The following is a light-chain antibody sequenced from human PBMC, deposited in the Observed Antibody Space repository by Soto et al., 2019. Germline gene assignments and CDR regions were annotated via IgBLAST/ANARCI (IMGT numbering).Light chain of an antibody. CDR3: QQYYFWPPLT. V-gene: IGKV3-15*01. CDR1: QSVNSN. Sequence: EIVMTQSPATLSVSPAERATLSCRASQSVNSNLAWYRQKPGQAPRLLISDASTRATGVPARFSGSGSGTEFTLTISSLQSEDSGIYYCQQYYFWPPLTFGGGTKVEIK. CDR2: DAS. J-gene: IGKJ4*01.